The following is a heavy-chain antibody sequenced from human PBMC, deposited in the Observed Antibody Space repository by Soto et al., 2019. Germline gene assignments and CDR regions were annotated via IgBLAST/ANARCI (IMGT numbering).Heavy chain of an antibody. CDR1: GGSVSSGSYY. CDR3: ARGGYFDWLLLNWFDP. Sequence: ASETLSLTCTVSGGSVSSGSYYWSWIRQPPGKGLEWIGYIYYSGSTNYNPSLKSRVTISVDTSKNQFSLKLSSVTAADTAVYYCARGGYFDWLLLNWFDPWGQGTLVTVSS. CDR2: IYYSGST. V-gene: IGHV4-61*01. D-gene: IGHD3-9*01. J-gene: IGHJ5*02.